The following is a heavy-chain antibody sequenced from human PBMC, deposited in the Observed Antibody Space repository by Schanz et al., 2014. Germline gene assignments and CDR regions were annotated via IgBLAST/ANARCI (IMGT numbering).Heavy chain of an antibody. CDR2: ISSSGSYI. CDR1: GFTVSSDH. V-gene: IGHV3-21*04. Sequence: EVQLVEPGGGFVQPGGSLGLSCVVSGFTVSSDHRSWVRQAPGKGLEWVSSISSSGSYIHYADSVKGRFTISRDNAKNALYLQMNSLRAEDTAVYYCARDRGYCSGGSCLAFDYWGQGTLVTVSS. CDR3: ARDRGYCSGGSCLAFDY. J-gene: IGHJ4*02. D-gene: IGHD2-15*01.